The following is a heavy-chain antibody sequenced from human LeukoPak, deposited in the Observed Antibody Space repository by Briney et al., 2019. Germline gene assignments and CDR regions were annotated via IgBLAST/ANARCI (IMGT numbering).Heavy chain of an antibody. CDR2: ISGSGGST. V-gene: IGHV3-23*01. J-gene: IGHJ6*02. CDR1: GFTFSSYA. CDR3: AKPRRPYCGGDCSQDGMDV. D-gene: IGHD2-21*02. Sequence: GGSLRLSCAASGFTFSSYAMSWVRQAPGKGLEWVSAISGSGGSTYYADSVKGRFTISRDNSKNTLYLQMNSLRAEDTAVYYCAKPRRPYCGGDCSQDGMDVWGQGTTVTVSS.